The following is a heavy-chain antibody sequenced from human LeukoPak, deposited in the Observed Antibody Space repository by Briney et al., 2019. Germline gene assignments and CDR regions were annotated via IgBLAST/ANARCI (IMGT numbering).Heavy chain of an antibody. CDR2: ITHSGST. CDR1: GGSISSYY. V-gene: IGHV4-34*01. D-gene: IGHD1-1*01. CDR3: ARGSATGLAY. Sequence: QSSETLSLTCTVSGGSISSYYWTWIRQPPRKGLEWIGEITHSGSTKYNPSLKSRVTISVDTSKNQFSLKLSSVTAADTAVYYCARGSATGLAYWGQGTLVTVSS. J-gene: IGHJ4*02.